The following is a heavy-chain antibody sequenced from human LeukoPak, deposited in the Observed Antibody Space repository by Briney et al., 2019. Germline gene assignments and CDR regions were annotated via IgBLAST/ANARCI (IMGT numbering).Heavy chain of an antibody. V-gene: IGHV3-7*01. CDR2: IKQDGSEK. J-gene: IGHJ4*02. CDR1: GFTFSNYW. Sequence: TGGSLRLSCAASGFTFSNYWMSWVRQAPGKGLEWVANIKQDGSEKYYVDSVRGRFTISRDNAKNSLYLQMNSLRAEDTAVYYCASGQQLGYWGQGTLVTVSS. CDR3: ASGQQLGY. D-gene: IGHD6-6*01.